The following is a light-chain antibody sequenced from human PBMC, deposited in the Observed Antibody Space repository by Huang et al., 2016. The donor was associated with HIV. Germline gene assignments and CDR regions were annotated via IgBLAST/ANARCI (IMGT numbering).Light chain of an antibody. CDR3: QQYNSWPPLFT. J-gene: IGKJ3*01. Sequence: ATLSCRASQSVSTNLDWYQQKPGQAPRLLIYGASTRATGVPARFSGSGSGTEFTLTISSLQSEDSAVYYCQQYNSWPPLFTFGPGTKVDIK. V-gene: IGKV3-15*01. CDR1: QSVSTN. CDR2: GAS.